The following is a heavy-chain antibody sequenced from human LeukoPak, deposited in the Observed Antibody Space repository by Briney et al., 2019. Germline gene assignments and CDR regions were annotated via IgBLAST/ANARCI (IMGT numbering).Heavy chain of an antibody. V-gene: IGHV1-2*02. D-gene: IGHD1-20*01. CDR2: INPNSGGT. CDR3: ARVITGSLTPYDY. Sequence: GASVKVSCKASGYTFTGYYMHWVRQAPGPGLEWMGWINPNSGGTNYAQKFQGRVTMTRDTSISTAYMELSRLRSDDTAVYYCARVITGSLTPYDYWGQGTLVTVSS. CDR1: GYTFTGYY. J-gene: IGHJ4*02.